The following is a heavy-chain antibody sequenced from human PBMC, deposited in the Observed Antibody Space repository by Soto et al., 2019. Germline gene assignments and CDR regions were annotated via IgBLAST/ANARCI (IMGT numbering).Heavy chain of an antibody. J-gene: IGHJ6*02. CDR3: ARGFWLLPRDYYYGMDV. Sequence: GASVKVSCKASGYTFTGYYMHWVRQAPGQGLEWMGWINPNSGGTNYAQKFQGWVTMTRDTSISTAYMELSRLRSDDTAVYYCARGFWLLPRDYYYGMDVWGQGTTVTSP. V-gene: IGHV1-2*04. CDR1: GYTFTGYY. CDR2: INPNSGGT. D-gene: IGHD3-22*01.